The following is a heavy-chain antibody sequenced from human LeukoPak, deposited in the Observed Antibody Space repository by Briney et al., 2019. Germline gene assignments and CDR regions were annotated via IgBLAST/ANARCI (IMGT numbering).Heavy chain of an antibody. J-gene: IGHJ4*02. CDR2: IYYSGST. V-gene: IGHV4-59*01. CDR3: ARGSDLYNY. D-gene: IGHD6-19*01. CDR1: GGSISTYY. Sequence: PSETLSLTCTVSGGSISTYYWSWIRQPPGKGLEWIGYIYYSGSTNYNPSLKGRVTISVDTSKNQFSLKLTSVTAADTAIYYCARGSDLYNYWGQGTLVSVSS.